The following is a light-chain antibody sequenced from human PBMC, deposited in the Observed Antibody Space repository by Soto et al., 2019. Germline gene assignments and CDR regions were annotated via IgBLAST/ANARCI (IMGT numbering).Light chain of an antibody. Sequence: DIQMTQSPSSLSASVGDRVNITCRSSQSISSYLKWYQQKPGKAPTLLIYAASSLQSGVPSRFSGSGSGTDFNITISSLHPEDFATYYCQQSYSTPWTFGQGTTVEIK. J-gene: IGKJ1*01. CDR3: QQSYSTPWT. CDR1: QSISSY. V-gene: IGKV1-39*01. CDR2: AAS.